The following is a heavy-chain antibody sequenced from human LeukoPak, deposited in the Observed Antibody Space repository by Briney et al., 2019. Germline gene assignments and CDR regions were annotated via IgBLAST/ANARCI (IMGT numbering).Heavy chain of an antibody. Sequence: SETLSLTCTVSGGSISSYYWSWIRQPPGKGLEWIGYISYSGSTNYNPSLKSRVTISVDTSRNQFSLKLSSVTAADTAVYYCARGRLGGSGSYYNVLDYWGQGTLLTVSS. D-gene: IGHD3-10*01. J-gene: IGHJ4*02. CDR2: ISYSGST. CDR1: GGSISSYY. CDR3: ARGRLGGSGSYYNVLDY. V-gene: IGHV4-59*01.